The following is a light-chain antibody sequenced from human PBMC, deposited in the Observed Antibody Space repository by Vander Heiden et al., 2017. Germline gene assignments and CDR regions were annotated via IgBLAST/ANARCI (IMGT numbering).Light chain of an antibody. V-gene: IGKV1-39*01. Sequence: DIQMTQSPSSLSASVGDRVTITCRASQSISNYLNWYQQKPGTAPNLLIYAASSLQSAVTSRFTGSPSGTDFTLTISSLHPEHLTTYYCQQSYSTPRTFGQGTKLELK. J-gene: IGKJ2*01. CDR2: AAS. CDR3: QQSYSTPRT. CDR1: QSISNY.